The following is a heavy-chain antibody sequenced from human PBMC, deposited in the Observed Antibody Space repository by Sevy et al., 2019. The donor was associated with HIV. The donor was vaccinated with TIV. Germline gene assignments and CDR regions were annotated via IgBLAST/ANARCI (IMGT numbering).Heavy chain of an antibody. V-gene: IGHV3-33*01. CDR1: XXXXSXYG. Sequence: GGSLXLXXVAXXXXXSXYGMXXXXXAXXXXLEXGXXXXXXXXKKDYADSVKGRFIISRDNSKNTMYLEMDSLRAEDTAVYXCAXXXRXXXXXWGXGALVTVSS. J-gene: IGHJ1*01. CDR2: XXXXXXKK. CDR3: AXXXRXXXXX.